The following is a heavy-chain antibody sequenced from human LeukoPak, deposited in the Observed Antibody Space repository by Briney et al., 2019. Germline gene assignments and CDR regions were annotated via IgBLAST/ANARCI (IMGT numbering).Heavy chain of an antibody. CDR1: GGSISSSSYY. D-gene: IGHD3-10*01. Sequence: SETLSLTCTVSGGSISSSSYYWGWIRQPPGKGLEWIGSIYYSGSTYYNPSLKSRVTISVDTSKNQFSLKLSSVTAADTAVYYCARLGGEGDYWGQGTLLTVSS. J-gene: IGHJ4*02. CDR2: IYYSGST. CDR3: ARLGGEGDY. V-gene: IGHV4-39*01.